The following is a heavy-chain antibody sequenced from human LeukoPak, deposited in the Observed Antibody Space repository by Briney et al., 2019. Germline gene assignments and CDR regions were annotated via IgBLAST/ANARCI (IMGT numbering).Heavy chain of an antibody. CDR1: GGSISTSGRY. V-gene: IGHV4-39*01. CDR2: MYDGGNA. Sequence: PSETLSLTCTVSGGSISTSGRYWGWIRQPPGKGLEWIGSMYDGGNAQYNPSLKSRVSMSVDTSKHQFSLKLTSVTAADTAVFYCARHTPYIDFWSGFFTPFDHWGQGILVTVSS. D-gene: IGHD3-3*01. CDR3: ARHTPYIDFWSGFFTPFDH. J-gene: IGHJ4*02.